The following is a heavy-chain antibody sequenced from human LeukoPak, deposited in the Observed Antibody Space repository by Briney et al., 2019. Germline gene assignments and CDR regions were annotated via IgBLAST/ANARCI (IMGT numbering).Heavy chain of an antibody. D-gene: IGHD3-10*01. CDR3: AIPPLSGTGSSRPLAGMDV. CDR2: ISSSGSTI. J-gene: IGHJ6*02. CDR1: GFTFSDYY. V-gene: IGHV3-11*04. Sequence: KPGGSLRLSCAASGFTFSDYYMSWIRQAPGKGLEWVSYISSSGSTIYYADSVKGRFTISRDNARNSLYLQMNSLRAEDTAVYYCAIPPLSGTGSSRPLAGMDVWGQGTTVTVSS.